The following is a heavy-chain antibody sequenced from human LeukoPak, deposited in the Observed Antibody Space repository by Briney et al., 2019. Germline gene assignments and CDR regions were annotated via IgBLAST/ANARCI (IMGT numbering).Heavy chain of an antibody. V-gene: IGHV3-23*01. Sequence: GGSLRLSCAAPRFTFCSYAIRWVRPAPGEGLEWVSAISGSGGSTYYADSVKGRFTISRDNSKNTLYLQMNSLRAEDTAVYYCAKGAAGYWGQGTLVTVSS. CDR1: RFTFCSYA. CDR3: AKGAAGY. J-gene: IGHJ4*02. CDR2: ISGSGGST.